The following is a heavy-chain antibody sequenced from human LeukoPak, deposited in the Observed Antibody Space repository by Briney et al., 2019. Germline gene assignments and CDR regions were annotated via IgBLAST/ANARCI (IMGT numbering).Heavy chain of an antibody. CDR2: ISSSGSTI. V-gene: IGHV3-11*01. Sequence: GGSLRLSCAASGFTFSDYYMGWIRQAPGKGLEWVSYISSSGSTIYYADSVKGRFTISRDNAKNSLYLQMNSLRAEDTAVYYCARVSKQLWLGDLDYWGQGTLVTVSS. CDR1: GFTFSDYY. J-gene: IGHJ4*02. CDR3: ARVSKQLWLGDLDY. D-gene: IGHD5-18*01.